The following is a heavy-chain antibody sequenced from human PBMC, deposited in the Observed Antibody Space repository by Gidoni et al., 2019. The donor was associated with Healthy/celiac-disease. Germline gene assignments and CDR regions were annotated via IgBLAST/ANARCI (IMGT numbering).Heavy chain of an antibody. CDR3: ARRADIVLMVYAIRGLGSAFDI. Sequence: QVQLVESGGGVVQPGRSLRLSCAASGFTFSSYAMHWVRQAPGKGLVWVAVISYDGSNKYYADSVKGRFTISRDNSKNTLYLQMNSLRAEDTAVYYCARRADIVLMVYAIRGLGSAFDIWGQGTMVTVSS. D-gene: IGHD2-8*01. J-gene: IGHJ3*02. CDR2: ISYDGSNK. V-gene: IGHV3-30-3*01. CDR1: GFTFSSYA.